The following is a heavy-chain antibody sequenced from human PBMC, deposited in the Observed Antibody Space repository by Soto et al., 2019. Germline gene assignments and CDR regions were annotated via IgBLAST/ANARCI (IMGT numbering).Heavy chain of an antibody. V-gene: IGHV1-24*01. Sequence: SVKVSWKVSGYTLTELSMHWVRQAPGKGLEWMGGFDPEDGETIYAQKFQGRVTMTEDTSTDTAYMELSSLRSEDTAVYYCATNLKSYYYYGMDVWGQGTTVTVSS. J-gene: IGHJ6*02. CDR2: FDPEDGET. CDR3: ATNLKSYYYYGMDV. CDR1: GYTLTELS.